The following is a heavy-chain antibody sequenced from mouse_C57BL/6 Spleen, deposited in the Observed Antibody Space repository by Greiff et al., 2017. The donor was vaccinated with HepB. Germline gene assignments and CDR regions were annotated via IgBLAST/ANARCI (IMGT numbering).Heavy chain of an antibody. CDR3: ARFAAY. J-gene: IGHJ3*01. CDR1: GYTFTSYW. V-gene: IGHV1-69*01. Sequence: QVQLQQPGAEFVMPGASVKLSCKASGYTFTSYWMHWVKQRPGQGLEWIGEIDPSDSYTNYNQKFKGKSTLTVDKSSSTAYMQLSSLTSEDSAVYYCARFAAYWGQGTLVTVSA. CDR2: IDPSDSYT.